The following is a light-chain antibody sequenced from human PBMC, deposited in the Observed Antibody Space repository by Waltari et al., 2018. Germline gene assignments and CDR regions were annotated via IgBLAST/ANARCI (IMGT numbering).Light chain of an antibody. Sequence: SYELTQSPSVSVSPGQTATITCSGDELGDKYVCWYQHKPGQSPLLVIYQDARRPSGIPERFSGSNSGNTATLTISGTQAIDEADYYCQAWDSSAAGVFGPGTKVTVL. CDR3: QAWDSSAAGV. CDR2: QDA. CDR1: ELGDKY. J-gene: IGLJ1*01. V-gene: IGLV3-1*01.